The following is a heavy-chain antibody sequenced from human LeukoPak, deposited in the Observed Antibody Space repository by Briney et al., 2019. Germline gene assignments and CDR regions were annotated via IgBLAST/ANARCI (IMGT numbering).Heavy chain of an antibody. Sequence: ASVKVSCKASGYTFTGYYMHWVRQAPGQGLEWMGRINPNSGGTNYAQKFQGRVTMTRDTSISTAYMELSRLRSDDTGVYYCASGSHYLRYRFDYWGQGTLVTVSS. D-gene: IGHD1-26*01. CDR2: INPNSGGT. CDR3: ASGSHYLRYRFDY. J-gene: IGHJ4*02. CDR1: GYTFTGYY. V-gene: IGHV1-2*05.